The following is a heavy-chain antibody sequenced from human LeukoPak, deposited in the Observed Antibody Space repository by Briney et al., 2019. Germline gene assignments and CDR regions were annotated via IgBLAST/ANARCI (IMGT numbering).Heavy chain of an antibody. CDR2: IYYSGST. J-gene: IGHJ4*02. CDR1: GGSVSSGSYY. CDR3: ATGYDFWSGYPY. Sequence: SETLSLTCTVSGGSVSSGSYYWSWIRQPPGKGLEWIGCIYYSGSTNYNPSLKSRVTISVDTSKNQFSLKLSSVTAADTAVYYCATGYDFWSGYPYWGQGTLVTVSS. D-gene: IGHD3-3*01. V-gene: IGHV4-61*01.